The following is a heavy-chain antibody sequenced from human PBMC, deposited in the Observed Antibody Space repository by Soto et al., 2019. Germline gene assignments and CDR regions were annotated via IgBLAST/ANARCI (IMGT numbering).Heavy chain of an antibody. J-gene: IGHJ4*02. CDR3: VTDTQTEWDH. D-gene: IGHD3-3*01. CDR2: ISGAGDST. V-gene: IGHV3-23*01. CDR1: GFSFSTYP. Sequence: EVQLLESGGGLVQPGGSLRLSCAASGFSFSTYPMSWFRQTPGKGLEWVSTISGAGDSTYTADSVKGRFTISRDNSRNTFNLQISSLRAEDTAIDISVTDTQTEWDHWGQGTLVTVS.